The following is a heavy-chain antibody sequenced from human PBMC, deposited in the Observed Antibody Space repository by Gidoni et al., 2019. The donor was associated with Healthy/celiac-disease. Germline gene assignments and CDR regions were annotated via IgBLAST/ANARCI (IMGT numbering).Heavy chain of an antibody. V-gene: IGHV4-39*01. Sequence: QVQLQESGPGLVKPSETLSLTCTVSGGSISRSSYYWGWIRQPPGKGLEWIGSIYYSGSTYYNPSLKSRVTISVDTSKNQFSLKLSSVTAADTAVYYCARLDSGYDFSARQDAFDIWGQGTMVTVSS. CDR3: ARLDSGYDFSARQDAFDI. CDR1: GGSISRSSYY. J-gene: IGHJ3*02. D-gene: IGHD5-12*01. CDR2: IYYSGST.